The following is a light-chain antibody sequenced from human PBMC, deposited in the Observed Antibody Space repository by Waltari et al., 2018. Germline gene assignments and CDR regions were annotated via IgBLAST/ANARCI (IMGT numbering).Light chain of an antibody. CDR3: CSYAGSYTFVV. J-gene: IGLJ2*01. V-gene: IGLV2-11*01. CDR1: SSDVGGYNY. CDR2: DFS. Sequence: QSALTQPRSVSGSPGQSVTISCTGTSSDVGGYNYVSWYQQHPGKAPNLMSYDFSKRPSGAPGRFSGSNSGNTASLTISGLQAEDEADYYCCSYAGSYTFVVFGGGTKLTVL.